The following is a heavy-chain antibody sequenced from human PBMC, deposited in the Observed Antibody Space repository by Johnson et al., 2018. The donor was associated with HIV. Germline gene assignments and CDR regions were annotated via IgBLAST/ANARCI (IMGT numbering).Heavy chain of an antibody. Sequence: QVQLVESGGGVVQPGRSLRLSCAASGFTFNTYGMHWVRQAPGKGLEWVAVISYDGSNKYYADSVKGRFSISRDNSKSTLYLQMNSLRAEDTAVYYCARGPVMVRGVTDAFDIWGQGTMVTVSS. CDR2: ISYDGSNK. J-gene: IGHJ3*02. V-gene: IGHV3-30*03. CDR3: ARGPVMVRGVTDAFDI. CDR1: GFTFNTYG. D-gene: IGHD3-10*01.